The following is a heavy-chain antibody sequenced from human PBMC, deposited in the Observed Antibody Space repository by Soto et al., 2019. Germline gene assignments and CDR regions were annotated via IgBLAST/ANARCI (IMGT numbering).Heavy chain of an antibody. D-gene: IGHD1-26*01. V-gene: IGHV3-30*18. CDR2: ISYDGSNK. CDR1: GFTFSSYA. Sequence: QVQLVESGGGVVQPERSLRLSCVASGFTFSSYAMHWVRQAPGKGLEWVAVISYDGSNKYYADSVRGRFTISRDNPKNTLYVRMNSLRVEDTAVYYCAKGSHSGTTISLLDYWGQGTLVTVSS. CDR3: AKGSHSGTTISLLDY. J-gene: IGHJ4*02.